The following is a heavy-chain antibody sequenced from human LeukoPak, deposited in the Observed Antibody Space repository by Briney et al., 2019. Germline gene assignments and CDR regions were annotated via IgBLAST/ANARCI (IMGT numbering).Heavy chain of an antibody. CDR1: GYTFTSYG. D-gene: IGHD6-19*01. J-gene: IGHJ6*03. Sequence: ASVKVSCKASGYTFTSYGISWVRQAPGQGLEWMGWISAYNGNTNYAQKLQGRVTMTTDTSTSTAYMELRSLRSDDTAVYYRARGYSSGWYVSSYYYYYMDVWGKGTTVTVSS. CDR2: ISAYNGNT. V-gene: IGHV1-18*01. CDR3: ARGYSSGWYVSSYYYYYMDV.